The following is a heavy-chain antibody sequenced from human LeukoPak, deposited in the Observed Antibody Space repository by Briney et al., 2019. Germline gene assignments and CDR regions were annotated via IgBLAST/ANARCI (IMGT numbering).Heavy chain of an antibody. D-gene: IGHD1-1*01. CDR1: GGSISSYY. V-gene: IGHV4-59*08. J-gene: IGHJ4*02. CDR2: IYYSGST. Sequence: KPSETLSLTCTVSGGSISSYYWSWIRQPPGKGLEWIGYIYYSGSTNYNPSLKSRVTISVDTSKNQFSLTLSSVTAADTAVYYCARHLPSTTGRSYFDYWGQGTLVTVSS. CDR3: ARHLPSTTGRSYFDY.